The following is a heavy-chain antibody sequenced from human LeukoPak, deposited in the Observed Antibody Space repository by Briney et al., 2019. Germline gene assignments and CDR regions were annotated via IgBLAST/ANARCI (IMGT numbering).Heavy chain of an antibody. CDR2: INPNSGGT. CDR1: GYTFTGYY. V-gene: IGHV1-2*02. Sequence: GASVKVSCKASGYTFTGYYMHWVRQAPGQGLEWMGWINPNSGGTNCAQKFQGRVTMTRDTSISTAYMELSRLRSDDTAVYYCARGDYYDSSGYYTDAFDIWGQGTMVTVSS. D-gene: IGHD3-22*01. CDR3: ARGDYYDSSGYYTDAFDI. J-gene: IGHJ3*02.